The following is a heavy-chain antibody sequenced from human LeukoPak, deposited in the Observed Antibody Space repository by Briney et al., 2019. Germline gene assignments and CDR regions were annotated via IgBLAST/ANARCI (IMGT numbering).Heavy chain of an antibody. V-gene: IGHV7-4-1*02. CDR1: GYTFTGYY. CDR2: INTNTGNP. J-gene: IGHJ4*02. Sequence: ASVKVSCKASGYTFTGYYTHWVRQAPGQGLEWMGWINTNTGNPTYGQGFTGRFVFSLDTSVSTAYLQISSLKAEDTAVYYCARELCVRGSGSYCPFDYWGQGTLVTVSS. D-gene: IGHD3-10*01. CDR3: ARELCVRGSGSYCPFDY.